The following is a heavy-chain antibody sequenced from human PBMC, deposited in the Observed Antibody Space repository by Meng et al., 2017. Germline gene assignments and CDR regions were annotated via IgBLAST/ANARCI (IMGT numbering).Heavy chain of an antibody. CDR2: ISHSGRT. CDR1: GESFSGYY. J-gene: IGHJ5*02. D-gene: IGHD3-16*01. Sequence: QVQLQQWGAGLLKPSETLSLTCAVYGESFSGYYWTWIRQSPGKGLEWIGEISHSGRTNYNPSFKSRVTISVDTSKNQFSLKMPSVTAADTAVYFCARPFPNRFDPWGQGTLVTVSS. CDR3: ARPFPNRFDP. V-gene: IGHV4-34*01.